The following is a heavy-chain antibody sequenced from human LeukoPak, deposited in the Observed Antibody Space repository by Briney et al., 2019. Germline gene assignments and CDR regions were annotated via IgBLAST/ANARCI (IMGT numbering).Heavy chain of an antibody. J-gene: IGHJ6*02. Sequence: PSETLSLTCTVSGGSISSYYWTWIRQPPGKGLEWIGYIYYSGSTNYNPPLKSRVTISVDTSKNQFSLKLSSVTAADTAVYYCARFLTYYYDSSGSWDYYYGMDVWGQGTTVTVSS. CDR2: IYYSGST. CDR3: ARFLTYYYDSSGSWDYYYGMDV. CDR1: GGSISSYY. D-gene: IGHD3-22*01. V-gene: IGHV4-59*08.